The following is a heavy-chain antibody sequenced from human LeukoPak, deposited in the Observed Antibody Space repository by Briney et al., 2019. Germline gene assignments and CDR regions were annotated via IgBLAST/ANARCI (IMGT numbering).Heavy chain of an antibody. CDR1: GFTFSDYY. Sequence: GSLRLSCAASGFTFSDYYMSWIRQAPGKGLEWVSYISSSGSTIYYADSVKGRFTISRDNAKNSLYLQMDSLRAEDTAVYYCATTLGLWFGDPVSYFDYWGQGTLVTVSS. CDR3: ATTLGLWFGDPVSYFDY. D-gene: IGHD3-10*01. V-gene: IGHV3-11*01. CDR2: ISSSGSTI. J-gene: IGHJ4*02.